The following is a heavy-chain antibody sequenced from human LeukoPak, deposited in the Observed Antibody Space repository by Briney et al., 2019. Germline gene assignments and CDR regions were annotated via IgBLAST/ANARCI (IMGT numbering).Heavy chain of an antibody. V-gene: IGHV4-39*01. J-gene: IGHJ4*02. CDR1: GGAISNDNFY. Sequence: SETLSLTCTVSGGAISNDNFYWGWVRQPPGKGLEWDVSINYSGTTYYNPSLRSRVSISVDTSRTQFFLRLTSVTAADTAVYYCARLFDSWGQGILVTVSS. CDR3: ARLFDS. CDR2: INYSGTT.